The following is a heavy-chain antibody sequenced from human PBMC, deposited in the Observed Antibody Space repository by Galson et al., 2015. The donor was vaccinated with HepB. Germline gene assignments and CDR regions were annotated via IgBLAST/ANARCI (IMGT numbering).Heavy chain of an antibody. Sequence: SETLSLTCTVSGGSISSSSYYWGWIRQPPGKGLEWIGSIYYSGSTYYNPSLKSRVTISVDTSKNQFSLKLSSVTAADTAVYYCARLVLEEMATIGGYWGQGTLVTVSS. J-gene: IGHJ4*02. CDR2: IYYSGST. CDR3: ARLVLEEMATIGGY. D-gene: IGHD5-24*01. V-gene: IGHV4-39*01. CDR1: GGSISSSSYY.